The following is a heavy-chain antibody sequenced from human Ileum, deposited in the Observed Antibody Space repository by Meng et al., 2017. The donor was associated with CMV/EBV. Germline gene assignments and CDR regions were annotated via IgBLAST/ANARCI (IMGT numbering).Heavy chain of an antibody. D-gene: IGHD1-1*01. CDR1: GFAFGYYP. Sequence: VQLVEAGGGLVQPGGSLRISCAASGFAFGYYPMNWVRQAPGKGLECISSINHDATRVYYADSVKGRFTMSRDNDKSSVFLQMIGLRVEDSAVYYCTRDLNYNLDYWGQGALVTVSS. J-gene: IGHJ4*02. V-gene: IGHV3-21*06. CDR3: TRDLNYNLDY. CDR2: INHDATRV.